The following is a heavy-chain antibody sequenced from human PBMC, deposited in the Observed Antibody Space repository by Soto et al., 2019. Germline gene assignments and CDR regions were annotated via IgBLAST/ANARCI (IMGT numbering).Heavy chain of an antibody. CDR3: ARDWGEMTTVTTRGMDV. J-gene: IGHJ6*02. CDR1: GFTFSSYG. V-gene: IGHV3-30*03. CDR2: ISYDGSNK. Sequence: GGSLRLSCAASGFTFSSYGMHWVRQAPGKGLEWVAVISYDGSNKYYADSVKGRFTISRDNSKNTLYLQMNSLRAEDTAVYYCARDWGEMTTVTTRGMDVWGQGTTVTVSS. D-gene: IGHD4-4*01.